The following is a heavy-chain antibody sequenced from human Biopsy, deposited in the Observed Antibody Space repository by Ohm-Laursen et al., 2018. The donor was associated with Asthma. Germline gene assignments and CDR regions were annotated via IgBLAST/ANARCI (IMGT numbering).Heavy chain of an antibody. Sequence: SETLSLTCTVSGASITTSPSYWSWLRLLPGKGLEWIGCFYYSGETFFNPSLKNPLFMSLDSSKNQFSLKMTSVTVADTAVYFCARNLPGYTYGPFEDWGQGTLVTVSS. CDR1: GASITTSPSY. CDR2: FYYSGET. V-gene: IGHV4-31*01. J-gene: IGHJ4*02. CDR3: ARNLPGYTYGPFED. D-gene: IGHD5-18*01.